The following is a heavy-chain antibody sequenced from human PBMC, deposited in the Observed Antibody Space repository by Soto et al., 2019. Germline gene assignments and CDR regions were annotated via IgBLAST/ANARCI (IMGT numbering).Heavy chain of an antibody. J-gene: IGHJ3*02. CDR3: ARAIAAAGTRAFDI. V-gene: IGHV4-30-2*01. CDR1: GGSISSGGYS. D-gene: IGHD6-13*01. CDR2: IYHSGST. Sequence: LSLTCAVSGGSISSGGYSWSWIRQPPGKGLEWIGYIYHSGSTYYNPSLKSRVTISVDRSKNQFSLKLSSVTAADTAVYYCARAIAAAGTRAFDIWGQGTMVTVSS.